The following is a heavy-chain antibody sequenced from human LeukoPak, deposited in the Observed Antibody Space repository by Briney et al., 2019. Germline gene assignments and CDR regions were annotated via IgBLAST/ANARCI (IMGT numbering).Heavy chain of an antibody. CDR2: IKQDGSEK. Sequence: GGSLRLSCAASGFTFSSYWMSWVRQAPGKGLEWVANIKQDGSEKYYVDSVKGRFTISRDNAKNSLYLQMNSLRAEDTAVYYCAREGRYYYGSGSCPNLPADYWGQGTLVTVSS. D-gene: IGHD3-10*01. CDR1: GFTFSSYW. J-gene: IGHJ4*02. V-gene: IGHV3-7*01. CDR3: AREGRYYYGSGSCPNLPADY.